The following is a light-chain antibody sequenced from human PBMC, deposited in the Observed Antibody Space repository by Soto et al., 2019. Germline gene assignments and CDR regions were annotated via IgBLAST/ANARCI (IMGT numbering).Light chain of an antibody. Sequence: DIQMTQSPSSVSASLGDTVTIXXRASQGLKFLAWYQQKPGKAPRILIYEATNLQSGVPPRFSGSGSGTDFTLTISSLQPEDFATYFCQQANSFPITFGQGTRLEIK. CDR3: QQANSFPIT. CDR2: EAT. V-gene: IGKV1-12*01. J-gene: IGKJ5*01. CDR1: QGLKF.